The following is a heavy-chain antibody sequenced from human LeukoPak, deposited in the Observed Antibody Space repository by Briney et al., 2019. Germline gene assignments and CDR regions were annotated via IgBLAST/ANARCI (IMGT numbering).Heavy chain of an antibody. CDR3: AATPTRYNWNYFVCSN. CDR1: GGSISSSSYY. CDR2: IYYSGST. Sequence: SETLSLTCAVSGGSISSSSYYWGWIRQPPGKGLEWIGSIYYSGSTYYNPSLKSRVTISVDTSKNQFSLKLSSVTAADTAVYYCAATPTRYNWNYFVCSNWGQGTLVTVSS. J-gene: IGHJ4*02. V-gene: IGHV4-39*01. D-gene: IGHD1-7*01.